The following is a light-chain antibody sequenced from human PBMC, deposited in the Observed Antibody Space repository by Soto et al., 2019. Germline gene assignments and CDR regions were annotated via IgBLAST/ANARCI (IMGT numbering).Light chain of an antibody. J-gene: IGLJ1*01. CDR3: SSYAGSNNYV. CDR1: SSDVGGYNY. Sequence: QSVLTQPPSASGSPGQSVTISCTGTSSDVGGYNYVSWYQQHPGKAPKLMIYEVSKRPSGVPDRFSGSKSGNTASLTVSGLQAEDEADYYCSSYAGSNNYVFGTGTRSRS. V-gene: IGLV2-8*01. CDR2: EVS.